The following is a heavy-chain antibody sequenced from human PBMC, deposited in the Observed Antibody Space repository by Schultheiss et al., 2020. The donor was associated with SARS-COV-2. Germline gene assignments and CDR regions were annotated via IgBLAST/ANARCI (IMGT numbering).Heavy chain of an antibody. CDR1: GFTFSSYA. J-gene: IGHJ4*02. CDR2: ISGSGGST. D-gene: IGHD3-16*01. Sequence: GGSLRLSCAASGFTFSSYAMSWVRQAPGKGLEWVSAISGSGGSTYYADSVKGRFTISRDNSKNTLYLQMNSLRAEDTAVYYCAKDGDDYVWGSKGYWGQGTLVTFSS. CDR3: AKDGDDYVWGSKGY. V-gene: IGHV3-23*01.